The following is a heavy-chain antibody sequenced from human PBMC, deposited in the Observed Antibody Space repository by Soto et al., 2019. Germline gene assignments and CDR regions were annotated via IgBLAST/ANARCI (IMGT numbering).Heavy chain of an antibody. V-gene: IGHV3-23*01. J-gene: IGHJ4*02. CDR1: GFPFSSYV. D-gene: IGHD4-4*01. CDR3: AKDSNKYSSSLRGRYFDY. CDR2: ISGGGSNT. Sequence: LRLSCAASGFPFSSYVMSWVRQAPGKGLEWVSGISGGGSNTFYADSVKGRFTISRDNSKNTLLLQMNSLGAEDTAVYYCAKDSNKYSSSLRGRYFDYWGQGSGVTVSS.